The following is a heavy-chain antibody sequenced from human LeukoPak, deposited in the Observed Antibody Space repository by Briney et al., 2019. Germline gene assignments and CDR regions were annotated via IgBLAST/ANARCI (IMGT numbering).Heavy chain of an antibody. CDR1: GYSISSGYY. CDR2: NYHSGST. J-gene: IGHJ6*03. Sequence: SETLSLTCTVSGYSISSGYYWGWIRPPPGKGLEWIGSNYHSGSTYYNPSLKSRVTISVDTSKNQFSLKLSSVTAADTAVYYCARDRYGSGSYFAGKDYYYYMDVWGKGTTVTISS. D-gene: IGHD3-10*01. V-gene: IGHV4-38-2*02. CDR3: ARDRYGSGSYFAGKDYYYYMDV.